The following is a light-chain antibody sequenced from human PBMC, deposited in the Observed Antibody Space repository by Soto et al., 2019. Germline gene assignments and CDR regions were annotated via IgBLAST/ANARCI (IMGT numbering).Light chain of an antibody. CDR1: QSISSW. Sequence: DIQMTQSPSTLSASVGDRVTITCRASQSISSWLAWYQQKPGKAPKLLIYKASSLESGVPSRFSGSGSGTEFTLTISSLQPDDFATYYCQQYNSYSRWTFGQGTKVENK. J-gene: IGKJ1*01. CDR3: QQYNSYSRWT. CDR2: KAS. V-gene: IGKV1-5*03.